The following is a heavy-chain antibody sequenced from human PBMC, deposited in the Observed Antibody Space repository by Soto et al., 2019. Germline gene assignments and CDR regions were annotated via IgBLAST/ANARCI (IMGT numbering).Heavy chain of an antibody. CDR1: GGTFSTYT. J-gene: IGHJ5*02. Sequence: SVKVSCKASGGTFSTYTITWVRQAPGQGLEWMGRIILGIGIINYAQKFQGRITITTDMFTGTAYMELRSLRSDDTAVYYCAADMEPTDPYNWFDPWGQGTLVTVSS. CDR3: AADMEPTDPYNWFDP. D-gene: IGHD5-18*01. CDR2: IILGIGII. V-gene: IGHV1-69*02.